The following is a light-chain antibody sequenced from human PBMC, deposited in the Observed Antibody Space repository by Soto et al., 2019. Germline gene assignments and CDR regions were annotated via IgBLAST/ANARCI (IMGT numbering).Light chain of an antibody. J-gene: IGKJ4*01. CDR2: DAL. CDR3: PQRSNWPPLT. CDR1: QSVSSY. V-gene: IGKV3-11*01. Sequence: EIVLTQSPATLSLSPGERATLFCRASQSVSSYLAWYQQKPGQAPRLLIYDALNRATGIPASFSGSGSGTDFTLTISILEPEDVAVYDCPQRSNWPPLTFGGGTKVQIQ.